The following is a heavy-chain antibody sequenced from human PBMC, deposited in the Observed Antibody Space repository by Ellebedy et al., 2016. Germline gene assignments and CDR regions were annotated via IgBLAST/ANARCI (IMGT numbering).Heavy chain of an antibody. CDR1: GFSLSNARMG. CDR3: ARIEIPYYDILTGYYYYYYGMDV. Sequence: SGPTLVKPTETLTLTCTVSGFSLSNARMGVSWIRQPPGKALEWLAHIFSNDEKSYSTSLKSRLTISKDTSKSQVVLTMTNMDPVDTATYYCARIEIPYYDILTGYYYYYYGMDVWGQGTTVTVSS. J-gene: IGHJ6*02. V-gene: IGHV2-26*01. CDR2: IFSNDEK. D-gene: IGHD3-9*01.